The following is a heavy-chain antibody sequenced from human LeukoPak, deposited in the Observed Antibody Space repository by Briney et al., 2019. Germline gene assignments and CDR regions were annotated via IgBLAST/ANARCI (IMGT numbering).Heavy chain of an antibody. J-gene: IGHJ4*02. D-gene: IGHD6-13*01. CDR2: ISGSGGST. CDR1: GFTFGNYA. Sequence: GGSLRLSCAASGFTFGNYAMTWVRQAPGKGLEWVSAISGSGGSTYYADSVKGRFTISRDNSKNTLYLQMNSLRAEDTAIYYCAISYSSSWYQGDWGQGTPVTVSS. CDR3: AISYSSSWYQGD. V-gene: IGHV3-23*01.